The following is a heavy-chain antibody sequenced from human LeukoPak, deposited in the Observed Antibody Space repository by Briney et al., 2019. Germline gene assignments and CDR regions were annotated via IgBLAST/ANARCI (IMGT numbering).Heavy chain of an antibody. CDR3: ANLGGYDNLEY. D-gene: IGHD3-10*01. J-gene: IGHJ4*02. Sequence: ASVKVSCKVSGYTFTDYYMHWVQQAPGKGLEWMGLVDPEDGETIYAEKFQGRVTITADTSTDTAYMELSSLRSEDTAVYYCANLGGYDNLEYWGQGTLVTVSS. CDR2: VDPEDGET. V-gene: IGHV1-69-2*01. CDR1: GYTFTDYY.